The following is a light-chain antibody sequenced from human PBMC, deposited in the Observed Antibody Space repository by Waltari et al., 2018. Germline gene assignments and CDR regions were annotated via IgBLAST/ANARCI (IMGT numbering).Light chain of an antibody. V-gene: IGKV1D-12*01. CDR1: QGIRTW. CDR3: QQANSFPIT. CDR2: DAT. Sequence: IRVTQSPSSVSAPIGDRVTITCRASQGIRTWLSWYQKRPGEAPRLLIHDATSLQSGVPSRFNGGGSGTDFTLTISGLQPEDFATYYCQQANSFPITFGQGTRLDIK. J-gene: IGKJ5*01.